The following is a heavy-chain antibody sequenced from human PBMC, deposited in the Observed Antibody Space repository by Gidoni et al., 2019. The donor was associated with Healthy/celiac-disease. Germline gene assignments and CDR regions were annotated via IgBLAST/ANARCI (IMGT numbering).Heavy chain of an antibody. J-gene: IGHJ3*02. CDR3: ARQTTAAAGTTNDAFDI. CDR1: GFPFSRYA. CDR2: ISYDGSNK. D-gene: IGHD6-13*01. Sequence: QVQLVESGGGVVQPGRSLRLPCASSGFPFSRYALHWFRQAPGKGLEWVAVISYDGSNKYYADSVKGRFTISRDNSKNTLYLQMNSLRAEDTAVYYCARQTTAAAGTTNDAFDIWGQGTMVTVSS. V-gene: IGHV3-30-3*01.